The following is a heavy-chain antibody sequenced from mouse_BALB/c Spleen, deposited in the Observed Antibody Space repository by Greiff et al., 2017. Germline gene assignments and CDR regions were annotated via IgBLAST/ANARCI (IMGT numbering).Heavy chain of an antibody. CDR2: ISSGSSTI. CDR3: ARSDYYGSRNWYVDV. D-gene: IGHD1-1*01. CDR1: GFTFSSFG. V-gene: IGHV5-17*02. Sequence: EVKLVESGGGLVQPGGSRKPSCAASGFTFSSFGMHWVRQAPEKGLEWVAYISSGSSTIYYADTVKGRFTISRDNPKNTLFLQMTSLRSEDTAMYYCARSDYYGSRNWYVDVWGAGTTVTVSS. J-gene: IGHJ1*01.